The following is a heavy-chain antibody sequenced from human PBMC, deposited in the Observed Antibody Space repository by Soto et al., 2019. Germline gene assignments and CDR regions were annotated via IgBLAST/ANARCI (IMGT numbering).Heavy chain of an antibody. D-gene: IGHD2-21*01. V-gene: IGHV3-30*18. Sequence: QVQLVESGGGVVQPGRSLRLSCAASGFTFSSYGMHWVRQAPGKGLEWVAFISYDGSNIFYGDSVKGRFTISRDNSKNTLYLQMNSLRAEDTAMYHCAKDRRTYCMSVICVSLGQDCWGQGTLVTGSS. CDR3: AKDRRTYCMSVICVSLGQDC. J-gene: IGHJ4*02. CDR2: ISYDGSNI. CDR1: GFTFSSYG.